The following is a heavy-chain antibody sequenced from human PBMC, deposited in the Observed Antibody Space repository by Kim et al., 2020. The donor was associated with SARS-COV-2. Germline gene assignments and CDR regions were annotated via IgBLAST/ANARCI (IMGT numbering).Heavy chain of an antibody. CDR3: ARDDLGPDLSGSYYPH. V-gene: IGHV4-31*03. Sequence: SETLSLTCTVSGGSISSGGYYWSWIRQHPGKGLEWIGYIYYSGSTYYNPSLKSRVTISVDTSKNQFSLKLSSVTAADTAVYYCARDDLGPDLSGSYYPHWGQGTLVTVSS. D-gene: IGHD3-10*01. CDR2: IYYSGST. CDR1: GGSISSGGYY. J-gene: IGHJ1*01.